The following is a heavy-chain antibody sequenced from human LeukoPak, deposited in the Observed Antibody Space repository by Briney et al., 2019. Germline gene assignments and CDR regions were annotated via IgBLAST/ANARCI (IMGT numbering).Heavy chain of an antibody. D-gene: IGHD6-25*01. J-gene: IGHJ6*02. V-gene: IGHV3-23*01. CDR3: AKGPSGYYGMDV. Sequence: PGGSLRLSCAASGFTFSSYAMSGVRQAPGKGLEWVSAISGSGGSTYYADSVKGRFTISRDNSKNTLYLQMNSLRAEDTAVYYCAKGPSGYYGMDVWGQGTTVTVSS. CDR1: GFTFSSYA. CDR2: ISGSGGST.